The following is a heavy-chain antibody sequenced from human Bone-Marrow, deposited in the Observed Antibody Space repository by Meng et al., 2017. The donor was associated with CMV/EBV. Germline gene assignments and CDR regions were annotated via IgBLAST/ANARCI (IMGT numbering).Heavy chain of an antibody. D-gene: IGHD3-16*01. CDR1: EYTFTSYY. J-gene: IGHJ4*02. Sequence: ASVKVSCKTSEYTFTSYYIHWVRQAPGQGLEWLGAINPSDGSTSYAQKFQGRVTMTRDTSISTAYMELSRLRSDDTAVYYCARAGGDWGQGTLVTVSS. CDR2: INPSDGST. V-gene: IGHV1-46*01. CDR3: ARAGGD.